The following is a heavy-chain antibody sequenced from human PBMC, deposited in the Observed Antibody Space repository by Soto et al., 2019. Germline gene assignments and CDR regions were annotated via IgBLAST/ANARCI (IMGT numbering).Heavy chain of an antibody. J-gene: IGHJ4*02. D-gene: IGHD3-22*01. V-gene: IGHV3-48*03. CDR1: GFTFSNYD. CDR3: ARGDDNSGYYYAFDS. CDR2: ISGSGRTI. Sequence: GRSLRLSCEASGFTFSNYDMNWVRQAPGKGLEWVSYISGSGRTIYYADSVKGRFTISRDSAKKSLFLQMNSLRAEDTALYYCARGDDNSGYYYAFDSWGQGTPVTVSS.